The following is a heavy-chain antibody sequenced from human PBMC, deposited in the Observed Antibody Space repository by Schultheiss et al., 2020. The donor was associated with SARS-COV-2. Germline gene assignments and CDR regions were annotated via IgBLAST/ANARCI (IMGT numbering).Heavy chain of an antibody. Sequence: GGSLRLSCAASGFTFSSYAMSWVRQAPGKGLEWVSGISGSGGSTYYADSVKGRFTISRDNSKNTLYLQMNSLRAEDTAVYYCAKGGGGSPDAFDIWGQGTMVTVSS. CDR1: GFTFSSYA. J-gene: IGHJ3*02. V-gene: IGHV3-23*01. CDR3: AKGGGGSPDAFDI. CDR2: ISGSGGST. D-gene: IGHD3-16*01.